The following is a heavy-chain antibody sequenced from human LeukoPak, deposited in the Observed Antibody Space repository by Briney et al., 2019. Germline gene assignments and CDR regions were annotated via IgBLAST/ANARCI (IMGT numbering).Heavy chain of an antibody. CDR3: ARRIPPIYDSSGYYYPGAFDI. Sequence: SETLSLTCAVYGGSFSGYYWSWIRQPPGKGLEWIGEINHSGSTNYNPSLKSRVTISVDTSKNQFSLKLSSVTAADTAVYYCARRIPPIYDSSGYYYPGAFDIWGQGTMVTVSS. CDR2: INHSGST. J-gene: IGHJ3*02. CDR1: GGSFSGYY. D-gene: IGHD3-22*01. V-gene: IGHV4-34*01.